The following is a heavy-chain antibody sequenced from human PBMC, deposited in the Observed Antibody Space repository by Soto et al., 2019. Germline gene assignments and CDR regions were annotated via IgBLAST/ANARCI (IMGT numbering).Heavy chain of an antibody. D-gene: IGHD6-19*01. Sequence: PGGSLRLSCAASGFTFSSYAMSWVRQAPGKGLEWVSAISGSGGSTYYADSVKGRFTISRDNSKNTLYLQMNSLRAEDTAVYYCAKVPFRYSSGWLFDYWGQVTLVTVSS. J-gene: IGHJ4*02. CDR3: AKVPFRYSSGWLFDY. V-gene: IGHV3-23*01. CDR2: ISGSGGST. CDR1: GFTFSSYA.